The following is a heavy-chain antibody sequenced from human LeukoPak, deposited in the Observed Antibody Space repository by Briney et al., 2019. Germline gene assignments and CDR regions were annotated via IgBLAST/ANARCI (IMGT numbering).Heavy chain of an antibody. CDR1: GGTFISYA. CDR2: IIPIFGTA. J-gene: IGHJ4*02. D-gene: IGHD5-18*01. V-gene: IGHV1-69*13. Sequence: SVKVSCKASGGTFISYAISWVRQAPGQGLEWMGGIIPIFGTANYAQKFQGRVTITADESTSTAYMELSSLRSEDTAVYYCARDAGWRDTAMVHFDYWGQGTLVTVSS. CDR3: ARDAGWRDTAMVHFDY.